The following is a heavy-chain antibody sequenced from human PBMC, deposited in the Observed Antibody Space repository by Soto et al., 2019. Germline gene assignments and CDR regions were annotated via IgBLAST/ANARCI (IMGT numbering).Heavy chain of an antibody. CDR2: IIPIFGTA. D-gene: IGHD5-18*01. Sequence: GASVKVSCKASGGTFSSYAISWVRQAPGQGLERMGGIIPIFGTANYAQKFQGRVTITADESASTAYMELSSLRSEDTAVYYCAINVGVDTAMGPAHYYYYYYGMDVWGQGTTVTVSS. V-gene: IGHV1-69*13. CDR3: AINVGVDTAMGPAHYYYYYYGMDV. CDR1: GGTFSSYA. J-gene: IGHJ6*02.